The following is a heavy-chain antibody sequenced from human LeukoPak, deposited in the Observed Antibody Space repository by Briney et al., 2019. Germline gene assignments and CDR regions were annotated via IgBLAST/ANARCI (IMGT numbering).Heavy chain of an antibody. J-gene: IGHJ4*02. D-gene: IGHD2-8*01. CDR2: IYYSGNT. CDR1: GGSISSGNYY. CDR3: ARRDLMVYVTFDY. Sequence: PSETLSLTCTVSGGSISSGNYYWSWIRQHPGKGLEWIGYIYYSGNTYYNPSLKSRVTISVDTSKNQFSLKLSSVTAADTAVYYCARRDLMVYVTFDYWGQGTLVTVSS. V-gene: IGHV4-39*01.